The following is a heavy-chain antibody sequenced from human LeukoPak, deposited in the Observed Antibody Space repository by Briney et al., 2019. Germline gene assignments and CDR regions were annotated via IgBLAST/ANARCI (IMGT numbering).Heavy chain of an antibody. D-gene: IGHD5-12*01. CDR1: DDSITKYY. Sequence: SETLSLTCTVSDDSITKYYWSWVRQPPGKGLGWIGYIHHSGSTSYHPSLKSRVTISLDTPNNQISLKLTSLTAADTAIYSCARESGYVRDPHNSYGMDVWGQGTTVTVSS. CDR3: ARESGYVRDPHNSYGMDV. J-gene: IGHJ6*02. V-gene: IGHV4-59*01. CDR2: IHHSGST.